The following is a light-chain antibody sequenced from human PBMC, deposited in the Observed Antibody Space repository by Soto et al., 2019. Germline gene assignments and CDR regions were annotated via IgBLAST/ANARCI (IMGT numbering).Light chain of an antibody. CDR1: PTISSW. Sequence: DIQMTQSPSTLSGSVGARVTITCRASPTISSWLAWYQQKPGKAPKLLIYKASTLKSGVPSRLSGSLSVKECTLTISSRHLFDFATYYCQHYNSYSEACGQGTKVELK. J-gene: IGKJ1*01. CDR3: QHYNSYSEA. CDR2: KAS. V-gene: IGKV1-5*03.